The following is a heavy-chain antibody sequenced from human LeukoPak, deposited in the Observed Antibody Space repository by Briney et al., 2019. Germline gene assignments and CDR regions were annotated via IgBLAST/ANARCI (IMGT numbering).Heavy chain of an antibody. CDR3: AREEIRCSSTSCYC. CDR1: GGTLSSYA. V-gene: IGHV1-69*01. CDR2: IIPIFGTA. J-gene: IGHJ4*02. D-gene: IGHD2-2*01. Sequence: SVKVSCKASGGTLSSYAFSWVRQAPGQGLEWMGGIIPIFGTANYAQKFQGRVTITADESTSTAYMELSSLRSEDTAVYYCAREEIRCSSTSCYCWGQGTLVTVSS.